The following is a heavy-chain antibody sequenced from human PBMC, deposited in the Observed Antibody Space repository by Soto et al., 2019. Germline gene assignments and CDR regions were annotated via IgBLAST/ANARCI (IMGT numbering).Heavy chain of an antibody. J-gene: IGHJ6*02. CDR3: AREWVRGDQHYYYYYGMDV. V-gene: IGHV4-59*01. CDR2: IYYSGST. D-gene: IGHD3-10*01. Sequence: PSETLSLTCTVSGGSISSYYWSWIRQPPGKGLEWIGYIYYSGSTNYNPSLKSRVTISVDTSKNQFSLKLSSVTAADTAVYYCAREWVRGDQHYYYYYGMDVWGQGTTVTSP. CDR1: GGSISSYY.